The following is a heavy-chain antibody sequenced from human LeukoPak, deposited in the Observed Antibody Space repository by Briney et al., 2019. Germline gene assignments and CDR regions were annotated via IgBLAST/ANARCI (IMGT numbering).Heavy chain of an antibody. CDR2: IYSGGST. CDR1: GFTVSSNY. CDR3: ARYPSDQYYFDY. J-gene: IGHJ4*02. V-gene: IGHV3-53*01. Sequence: GGSLRLSCAASGFTVSSNYMSWVRQAPGKGLECVSVIYSGGSTYYADSVKGRFTISRDNSKNTLDLQMNSLRAEDTAVYYCARYPSDQYYFDYWGQGTLVTVSS.